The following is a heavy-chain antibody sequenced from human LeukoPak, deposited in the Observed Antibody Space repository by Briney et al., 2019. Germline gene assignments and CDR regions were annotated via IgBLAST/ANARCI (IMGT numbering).Heavy chain of an antibody. CDR3: ARVLAHCSSTSCHDY. D-gene: IGHD2-2*01. V-gene: IGHV1-18*01. Sequence: ASVKVSCKASGYTFTNYGVSWVRQAPGQGLEWMGWISAYNGNTDYAQKLQGRVTMTTDTSTSTAYMELRSLRSDDTAVYYCARVLAHCSSTSCHDYWGQGTLVTVYS. CDR1: GYTFTNYG. CDR2: ISAYNGNT. J-gene: IGHJ4*02.